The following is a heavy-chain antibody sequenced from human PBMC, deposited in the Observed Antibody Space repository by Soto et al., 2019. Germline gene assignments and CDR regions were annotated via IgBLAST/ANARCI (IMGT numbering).Heavy chain of an antibody. CDR3: ARDSGNVLVAAAFNYGMDV. Sequence: GGSLRLSCAASGFTVSSNYMSWVRQAPGKGLEWVSVICSGGSTYYADSVKGRFTISRDNAKNTLYLQMNSLRDEDTAVYYCARDSGNVLVAAAFNYGMDVWGQGTTVTVSS. V-gene: IGHV3-66*01. J-gene: IGHJ6*02. D-gene: IGHD2-2*01. CDR1: GFTVSSNY. CDR2: ICSGGST.